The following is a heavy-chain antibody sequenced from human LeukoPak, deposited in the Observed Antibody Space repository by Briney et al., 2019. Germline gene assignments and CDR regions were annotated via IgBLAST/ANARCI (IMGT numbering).Heavy chain of an antibody. CDR3: AKDRGDGSNRDGFFDY. J-gene: IGHJ4*02. CDR2: ITGSSSFI. CDR1: GFTFSTYS. Sequence: GGSLRLSCAASGFTFSTYSMNWVRQAPGKGLEWVSSITGSSSFIYYADSVKGRFTISRDNAKNSLHLQMNSLRAEDTAVYFCAKDRGDGSNRDGFFDYWGQGTLVTVSS. D-gene: IGHD5-24*01. V-gene: IGHV3-21*01.